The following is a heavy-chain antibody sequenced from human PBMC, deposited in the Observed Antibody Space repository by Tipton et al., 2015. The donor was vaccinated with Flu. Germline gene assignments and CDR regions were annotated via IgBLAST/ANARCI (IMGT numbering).Heavy chain of an antibody. V-gene: IGHV1-69*06. D-gene: IGHD5-24*01. J-gene: IGHJ2*01. CDR2: IIPIFGTA. Sequence: QSGPEVKKPGSSVKVSCKASGGTFSSYAISWVRQAPGQGLEWMGGIIPIFGTANYAQKFQGRVTITADKSTSTAYMELSSLRSEDTAVYYCARDARMATPEGNWYFDLWGRGTLVTVSS. CDR1: GGTFSSYA. CDR3: ARDARMATPEGNWYFDL.